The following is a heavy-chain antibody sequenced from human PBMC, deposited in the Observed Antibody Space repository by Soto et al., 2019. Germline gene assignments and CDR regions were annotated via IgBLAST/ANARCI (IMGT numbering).Heavy chain of an antibody. D-gene: IGHD4-17*01. V-gene: IGHV1-18*01. Sequence: QVQLVQSGAEVKKPGASVKVSCKASGYTFTSYGISWVRQAPGQGLEWMGWISAYNGNTNYAQKLEGRVTMTTDTSTSTAYMELRSLRSDDTAVYYCARVSPMTTVTNYYYYIDVWGKGTTVTVSS. CDR1: GYTFTSYG. J-gene: IGHJ6*03. CDR3: ARVSPMTTVTNYYYYIDV. CDR2: ISAYNGNT.